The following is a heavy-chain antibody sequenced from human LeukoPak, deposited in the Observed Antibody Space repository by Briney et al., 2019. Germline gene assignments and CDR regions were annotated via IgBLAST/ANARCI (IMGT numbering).Heavy chain of an antibody. J-gene: IGHJ4*02. D-gene: IGHD1-14*01. CDR1: GFTFSSYA. Sequence: GGSLRLSCAASGFTFSSYAMHWVRQAPGKGLEWVAVISYDGSNKYYADSVKGRFTISRDNSKNTLYLQMNSLRAEDTAVYYCVRSNLGQLDYWGQGTLVTVSS. V-gene: IGHV3-30*04. CDR3: VRSNLGQLDY. CDR2: ISYDGSNK.